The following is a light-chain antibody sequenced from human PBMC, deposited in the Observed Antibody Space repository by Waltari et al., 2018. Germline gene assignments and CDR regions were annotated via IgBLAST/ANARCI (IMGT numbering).Light chain of an antibody. V-gene: IGLV3-1*01. CDR1: ILGNKY. J-gene: IGLJ3*02. CDR2: QDT. Sequence: SYALTPPPSVSVSPGQTASITCSGDILGNKYASWYQQKPSQSPLFVVYQDTRRPSGIPELFSGSKSGNAATLTISGTQAMDEADYYCQALSTAAWVFGGGTKLTVL. CDR3: QALSTAAWV.